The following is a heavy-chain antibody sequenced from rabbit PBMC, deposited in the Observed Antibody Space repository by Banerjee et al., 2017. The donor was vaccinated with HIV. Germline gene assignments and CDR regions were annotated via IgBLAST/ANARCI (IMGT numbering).Heavy chain of an antibody. D-gene: IGHD4-2*01. V-gene: IGHV1S45*01. CDR2: IYTGSSGNT. J-gene: IGHJ2*01. CDR1: GFDFSSGD. CDR3: ASRDAVYAFDP. Sequence: QQQLVESGGGLVKPGASLTLTCTASGFDFSSGDMCWVRLAPGKGLEWIGCIYTGSSGNTYSASWAKGRFTISKTSSTTVTLQMTSLTAADTATYFCASRDAVYAFDPWGQGTLVT.